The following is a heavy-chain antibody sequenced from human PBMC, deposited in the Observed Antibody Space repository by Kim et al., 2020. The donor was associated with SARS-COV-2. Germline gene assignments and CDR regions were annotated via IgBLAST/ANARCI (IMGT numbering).Heavy chain of an antibody. Sequence: QKVQGRVTITRDTSASTAYMELSSLRSEETAVYYCARGVYGSGSYSAFDIWGQGTMVTVSS. J-gene: IGHJ3*02. D-gene: IGHD3-10*01. CDR3: ARGVYGSGSYSAFDI. V-gene: IGHV1-3*01.